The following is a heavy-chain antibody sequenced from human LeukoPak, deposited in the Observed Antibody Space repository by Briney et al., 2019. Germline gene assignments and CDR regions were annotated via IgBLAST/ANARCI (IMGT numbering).Heavy chain of an antibody. CDR1: GFTFSSYS. D-gene: IGHD6-19*01. CDR2: ISPSSTYI. CDR3: ARDSVWRGPPIAVAGTDS. Sequence: GGSLRLSCAASGFTFSSYSMNWVRQAPGKGLEWVSSISPSSTYIYYADSMKGRFTISRDNAKNSLYLQMNSLRAEDTAVYYCARDSVWRGPPIAVAGTDSWGRGTLVTVSS. V-gene: IGHV3-21*01. J-gene: IGHJ4*02.